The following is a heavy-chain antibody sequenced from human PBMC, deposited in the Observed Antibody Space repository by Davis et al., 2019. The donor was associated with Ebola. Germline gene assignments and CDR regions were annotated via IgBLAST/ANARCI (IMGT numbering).Heavy chain of an antibody. CDR2: ISSSSSTI. V-gene: IGHV3-48*02. Sequence: PGGSLRLSCAASGFTVSSNYMSWVRQAPEKGLEWVSYISSSSSTIYYADSVKGRFTISRDNAKNSLYLQMNSLRDEDTAVYYCARDIPGIAVATNWGQGTLVTVSS. CDR1: GFTVSSNY. J-gene: IGHJ4*02. CDR3: ARDIPGIAVATN. D-gene: IGHD6-19*01.